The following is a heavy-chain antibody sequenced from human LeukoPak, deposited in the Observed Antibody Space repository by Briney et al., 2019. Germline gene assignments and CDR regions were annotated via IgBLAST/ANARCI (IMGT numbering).Heavy chain of an antibody. CDR1: GYTFTGYY. CDR3: ARGGGDGYNPFDY. D-gene: IGHD5-24*01. Sequence: ASVKVSCKASGYTFTGYYMHWVRQAPGQGLGWMGWINPNSGGTNYAQNFQGRVTMTRDTSISTAYMELGRLTSDDTAVYYCARGGGDGYNPFDYWGQGTLVTVSS. CDR2: INPNSGGT. V-gene: IGHV1-2*02. J-gene: IGHJ4*02.